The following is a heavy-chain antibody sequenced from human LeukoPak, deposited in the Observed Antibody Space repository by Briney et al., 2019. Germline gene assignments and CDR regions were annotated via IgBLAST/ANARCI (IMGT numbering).Heavy chain of an antibody. J-gene: IGHJ4*02. CDR3: ARGKWEPLDY. CDR1: GFTFTTYW. Sequence: GGSLRLSCAASGFTFTTYWMSWVRQFPGKGLEWVSYISSSGRTKYYADSVKGRFTISRDNAKNSLYLRMNSLRAEDTAVYYCARGKWEPLDYWGQGTLVTVSS. V-gene: IGHV3-48*04. D-gene: IGHD1-26*01. CDR2: ISSSGRTK.